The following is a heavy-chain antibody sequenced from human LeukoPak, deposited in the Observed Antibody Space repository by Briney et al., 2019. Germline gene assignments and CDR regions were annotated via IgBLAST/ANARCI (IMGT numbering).Heavy chain of an antibody. Sequence: PSETLSLTCAVYGGSFSGYYWSWIRQPPGKGLEWIGEINHSGSTNYNPSLKSRVTISVDTSKNQFSLKLSSVTAADTAVYYCARHEAAAGQYYFDYWGQGTLVTVSS. CDR2: INHSGST. CDR1: GGSFSGYY. V-gene: IGHV4-34*01. D-gene: IGHD6-13*01. J-gene: IGHJ4*02. CDR3: ARHEAAAGQYYFDY.